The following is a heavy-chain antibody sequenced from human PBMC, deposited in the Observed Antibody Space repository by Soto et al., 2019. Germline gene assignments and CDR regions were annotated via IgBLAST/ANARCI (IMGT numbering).Heavy chain of an antibody. D-gene: IGHD6-13*01. Sequence: GGSLRLSCAASGFPFSDYALSWVRQAPGKGLEWVSTIGGVGGSTYHAASVKGRFTISRDNSKSTMYLQMNSLRAEDTAVYYCAKRYSSIWTEFDPWGQGTLVTVS. V-gene: IGHV3-23*01. CDR2: IGGVGGST. CDR3: AKRYSSIWTEFDP. CDR1: GFPFSDYA. J-gene: IGHJ5*02.